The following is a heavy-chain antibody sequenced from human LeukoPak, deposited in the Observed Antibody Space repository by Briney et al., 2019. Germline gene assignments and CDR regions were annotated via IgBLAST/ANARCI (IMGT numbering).Heavy chain of an antibody. D-gene: IGHD2-15*01. V-gene: IGHV1-2*02. J-gene: IGHJ6*03. CDR1: GYTFTGYY. Sequence: VASVKVSCKASGYTFTGYYMHWVRQAPGQGREWMGWINPNSGGTNYAQKFQGRVTMTRDTSISTAYMELSRLRSDDTAVYYCARQDSALYYYMDVWGKGNTVTISS. CDR2: INPNSGGT. CDR3: ARQDSALYYYMDV.